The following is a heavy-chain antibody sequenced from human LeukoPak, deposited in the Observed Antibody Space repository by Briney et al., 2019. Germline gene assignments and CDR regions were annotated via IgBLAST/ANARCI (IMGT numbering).Heavy chain of an antibody. CDR2: ISSDGSNT. V-gene: IGHV3-30*03. Sequence: PGGSLRLSCAASEFTFSNYGRHWVRQTPGKGLEWVALISSDGSNTQYADSVKGRFTISRDNPKNTLYLQMNSLRAEDTAVYYCARRSSGSPPYYFDYWGQGTLVTVSS. CDR3: ARRSSGSPPYYFDY. J-gene: IGHJ4*02. D-gene: IGHD1-26*01. CDR1: EFTFSNYG.